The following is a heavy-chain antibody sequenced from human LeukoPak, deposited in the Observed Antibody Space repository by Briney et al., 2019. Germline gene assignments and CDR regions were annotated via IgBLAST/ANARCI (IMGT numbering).Heavy chain of an antibody. Sequence: GGSLRLSCAASGFTFSSYWMHWVRQAPGTGLVWVSRINSDGSSTSYADSVKGRFTISRDNAKNTLYLQMNSLRAEDTAVYYCARAKGPVLLWFGELLGAFDIWGQGTMVTVSS. J-gene: IGHJ3*02. D-gene: IGHD3-10*01. CDR3: ARAKGPVLLWFGELLGAFDI. CDR1: GFTFSSYW. V-gene: IGHV3-74*01. CDR2: INSDGSST.